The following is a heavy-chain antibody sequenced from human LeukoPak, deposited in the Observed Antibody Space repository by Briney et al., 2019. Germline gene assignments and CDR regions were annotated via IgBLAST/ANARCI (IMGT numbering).Heavy chain of an antibody. D-gene: IGHD3-22*01. CDR1: GFTFSAYY. Sequence: GGSLRLSCAASGFTFSAYYMSWIRQARGKGLEWVSYISSSGSSIYYADSVKGRFNISRDNAKNSLYLEMNSLRAEDTAVYYCARTYDSRGYFVDYWGQGTRATVSS. V-gene: IGHV3-11*01. CDR2: ISSSGSSI. J-gene: IGHJ4*02. CDR3: ARTYDSRGYFVDY.